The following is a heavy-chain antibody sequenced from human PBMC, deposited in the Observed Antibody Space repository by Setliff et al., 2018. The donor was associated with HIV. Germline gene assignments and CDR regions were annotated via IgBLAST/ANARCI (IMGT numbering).Heavy chain of an antibody. D-gene: IGHD3-16*01. J-gene: IGHJ5*02. CDR3: AKDRGRGNWLDP. CDR1: GGTLSSYA. V-gene: IGHV1-69*10. CDR2: IIPIIGIT. Sequence: ASVKVSCKASGGTLSSYAISWVRQAPGQGLEWMGGIIPIIGITNQAQKFQGRVTITADKSTNTAYMELSSLRSEDTAVYYCAKDRGRGNWLDPWGQGTLVTVSS.